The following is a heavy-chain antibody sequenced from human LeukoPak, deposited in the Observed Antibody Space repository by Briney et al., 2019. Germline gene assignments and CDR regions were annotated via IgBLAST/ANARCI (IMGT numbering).Heavy chain of an antibody. D-gene: IGHD3-9*01. CDR1: GFTFSGDA. Sequence: GGSLRLSCAASGFTFSGDAMNWIRQVPGKGLEWVSAISGSGAHTFYADSVEGRFTVSRDNFNDTLYLQMNSLRVDDTAIYYCARDWFNDYWGQGTLVTVSS. CDR2: ISGSGAHT. V-gene: IGHV3-23*01. J-gene: IGHJ4*02. CDR3: ARDWFNDY.